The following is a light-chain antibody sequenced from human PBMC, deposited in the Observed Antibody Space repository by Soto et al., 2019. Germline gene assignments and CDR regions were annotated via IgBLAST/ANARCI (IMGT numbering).Light chain of an antibody. V-gene: IGKV1-39*01. Sequence: DIQMTQSTSSLSASVGDRVTISCRVSQGIRSDLGWYQQKPGKAPKHLIYAASSLQSGVPSRFSGSGSGTDFTLTISSLQPEDFATYYCQQSYSTPTFGQGTKVDIK. CDR3: QQSYSTPT. CDR2: AAS. J-gene: IGKJ1*01. CDR1: QGIRSD.